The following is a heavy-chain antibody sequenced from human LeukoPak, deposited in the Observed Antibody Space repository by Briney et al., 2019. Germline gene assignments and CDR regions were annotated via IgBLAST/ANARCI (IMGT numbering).Heavy chain of an antibody. V-gene: IGHV4-39*07. CDR2: IYYSGST. Sequence: PSETLSLTCTVSGGSISSSSFYWGWIRQPPGKGLEWIGSIYYSGSTYYNPSLKSRVTISVDTSKNQFSLKLSSVTAADTAVYYCARVLGLYQEGMDVWGPGITVTVSS. CDR1: GGSISSSSFY. J-gene: IGHJ6*01. D-gene: IGHD2-2*01. CDR3: ARVLGLYQEGMDV.